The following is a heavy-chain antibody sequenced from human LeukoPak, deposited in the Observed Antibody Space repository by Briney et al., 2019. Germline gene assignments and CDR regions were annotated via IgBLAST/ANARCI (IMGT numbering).Heavy chain of an antibody. CDR3: ARSYRGSGITMVRGVIYY. J-gene: IGHJ4*02. V-gene: IGHV1-2*02. D-gene: IGHD3-10*01. Sequence: ASVKVSCKASGYTFTGYYMHWVRQAPGQGLEWMGWINPNSGGTNYAQKFQGRVTMTRDTSISTAYMELSRLRSDDTAVYYCARSYRGSGITMVRGVIYYWGRGTLVTVSS. CDR1: GYTFTGYY. CDR2: INPNSGGT.